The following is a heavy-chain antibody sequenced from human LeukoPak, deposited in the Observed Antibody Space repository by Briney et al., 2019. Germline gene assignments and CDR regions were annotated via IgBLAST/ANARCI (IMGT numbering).Heavy chain of an antibody. J-gene: IGHJ3*02. D-gene: IGHD3-22*01. CDR1: GGSISSYY. V-gene: IGHV4-59*01. CDR2: IYYSGST. Sequence: SETLSLTCTVSGGSISSYYWSWIRQPPGKGLEWIGYIYYSGSTNYNPSLKSRVTISVDTSKNQFSLKLSSVTAADTAVYYCARDLYESSVGAFDIWGDGTMCTVSS. CDR3: ARDLYESSVGAFDI.